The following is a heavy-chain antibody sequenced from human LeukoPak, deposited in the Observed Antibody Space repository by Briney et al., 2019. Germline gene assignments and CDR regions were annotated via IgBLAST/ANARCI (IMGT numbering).Heavy chain of an antibody. CDR2: ISGSGGST. CDR1: EFTFSSYA. Sequence: GGSLRLSCAASEFTFSSYAITWVRQAPGKGLEWVSGISGSGGSTYYADSVKGRFTISRDNSKNTLYLQMNSLRAEDTAVYYCARGSYGDYVYFDYWGQGTLVTVSS. V-gene: IGHV3-23*01. D-gene: IGHD4-17*01. J-gene: IGHJ4*02. CDR3: ARGSYGDYVYFDY.